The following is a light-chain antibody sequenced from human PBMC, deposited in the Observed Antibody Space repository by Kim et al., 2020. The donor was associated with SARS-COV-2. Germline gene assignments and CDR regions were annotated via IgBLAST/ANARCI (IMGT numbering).Light chain of an antibody. V-gene: IGKV2-29*02. CDR3: MQGIHLPLT. CDR2: KVS. Sequence: PASISCKSSQSLLHSDGETYLYWYLQKPGQSPQLLIYKVSSRFSGVPDRFSGSGSGTDFTLKISRVEAEDVGVYYCMQGIHLPLTVGGGTKVDIK. CDR1: QSLLHSDGETY. J-gene: IGKJ4*01.